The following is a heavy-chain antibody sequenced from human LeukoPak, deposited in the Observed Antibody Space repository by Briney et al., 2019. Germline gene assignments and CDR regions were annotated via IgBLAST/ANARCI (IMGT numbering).Heavy chain of an antibody. D-gene: IGHD2-15*01. CDR1: GGSISSSSYY. Sequence: SETLSLTCTVSGGSISSSSYYWGWIRQPPGKGLEWIGSIYYNGSTYYNPSLKSRVTISVDTSKNQFSLKLSSVTAADTAVYYCARHSVGYCRGGSCYSEGLGVDYWGQGTLVTVSS. V-gene: IGHV4-39*01. J-gene: IGHJ4*02. CDR3: ARHSVGYCRGGSCYSEGLGVDY. CDR2: IYYNGST.